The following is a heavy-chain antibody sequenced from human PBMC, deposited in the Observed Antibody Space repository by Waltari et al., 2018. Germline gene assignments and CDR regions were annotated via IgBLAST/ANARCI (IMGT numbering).Heavy chain of an antibody. Sequence: EVQLVESGGGLVQPGGSLRLSCAASGFTFSRFWMSWVRQAPGKGLEWVANIKEDGSEKYYVDSVKGRFTVSRDNAKDSLYLQMNSLRAEDTAVYYCARARIDYWGQGTLVTVSS. V-gene: IGHV3-7*01. CDR2: IKEDGSEK. J-gene: IGHJ4*02. CDR3: ARARIDY. CDR1: GFTFSRFW.